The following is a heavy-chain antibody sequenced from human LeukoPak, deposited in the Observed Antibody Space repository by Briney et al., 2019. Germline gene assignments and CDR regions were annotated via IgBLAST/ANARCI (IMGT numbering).Heavy chain of an antibody. J-gene: IGHJ4*02. Sequence: GESLKISCKGSGYSFTSYWIGWVRQMPGKGLEWMGLIYPGDSDTRYSPSFQGQVTISADKSISTAYLQWSSLKASDTAMYHCARHRKYYYDSSGYYYEAPTPFDYWGQGTLVTVSS. CDR1: GYSFTSYW. CDR2: IYPGDSDT. D-gene: IGHD3-22*01. V-gene: IGHV5-51*01. CDR3: ARHRKYYYDSSGYYYEAPTPFDY.